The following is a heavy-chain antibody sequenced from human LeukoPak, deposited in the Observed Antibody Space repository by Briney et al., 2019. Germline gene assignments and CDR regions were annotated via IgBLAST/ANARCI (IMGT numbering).Heavy chain of an antibody. CDR1: GFTFRSYA. CDR3: ARVSGDFWSGYSSPFDY. Sequence: PGGSLRLSCAASGFTFRSYAMNWVRQAPGKGLEWVSGISGGGGSTYYADSVKGRFTISRDNSKNTLYLQMNSLRAEDTAVYYCARVSGDFWSGYSSPFDYWGQGTLVTVSS. J-gene: IGHJ4*02. CDR2: ISGGGGST. V-gene: IGHV3-23*01. D-gene: IGHD3-3*01.